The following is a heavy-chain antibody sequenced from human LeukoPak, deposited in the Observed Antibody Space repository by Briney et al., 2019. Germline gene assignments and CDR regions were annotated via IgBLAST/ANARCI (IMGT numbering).Heavy chain of an antibody. Sequence: GASVKVSCKASGYTFTGYHIHWVRQAPGQGLEWMGRINPYSGDTNFAQKFQGRVTMTRDTSITTAYMDLSSLTPDDTAVYFCARDQGSLTRSWYTGXWGQXXQVT. V-gene: IGHV1-2*06. CDR2: INPYSGDT. CDR1: GYTFTGYH. J-gene: IGHJ1*01. D-gene: IGHD6-13*01. CDR3: ARDQGSLTRSWYTGX.